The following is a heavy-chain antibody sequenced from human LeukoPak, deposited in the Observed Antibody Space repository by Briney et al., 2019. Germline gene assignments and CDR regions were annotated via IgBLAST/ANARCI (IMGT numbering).Heavy chain of an antibody. CDR3: ARPYYYYMDV. CDR2: INHSGST. V-gene: IGHV4-34*01. Sequence: PSETLSLTCAVYGGSFSGYYWSWIRQPPGKGLEWIGEINHSGSTNYNPSLKSRVTISVDNSKNQFSLKLTSVTAADTAVYYCARPYYYYMDVWGKGTTVTVSS. CDR1: GGSFSGYY. J-gene: IGHJ6*03.